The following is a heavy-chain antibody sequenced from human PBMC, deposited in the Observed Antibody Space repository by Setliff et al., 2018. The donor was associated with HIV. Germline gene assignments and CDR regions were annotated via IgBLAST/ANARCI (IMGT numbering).Heavy chain of an antibody. D-gene: IGHD1-1*01. CDR1: GGSFSDYS. CDR3: ATKGWNAYKAFDY. Sequence: PSETLSLTCAVYGGSFSDYSWNWIRQTPEKGLEWIAEITHSGSTNYNPSLRGRVTVELGTSKNHFSLNLRSVTAADTAFYYCATKGWNAYKAFDYWGQGSLVTVSS. CDR2: ITHSGST. V-gene: IGHV4-34*01. J-gene: IGHJ4*02.